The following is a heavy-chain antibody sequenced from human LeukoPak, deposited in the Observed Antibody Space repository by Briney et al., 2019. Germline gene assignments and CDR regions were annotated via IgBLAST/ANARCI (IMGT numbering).Heavy chain of an antibody. D-gene: IGHD3-3*01. CDR3: AKERITIFGVGQGAFDI. CDR2: ISGSGGTT. CDR1: GFTFSSYA. J-gene: IGHJ3*02. V-gene: IGHV3-23*01. Sequence: GGSLRLSCGASGFTFSSYAMRWVRQAPGKGLEWVSAISGSGGTTYYADSVKGRFTISRDNSKNTLYLQMNSPRAEDTAVYYCAKERITIFGVGQGAFDIWGQGTMVTVSS.